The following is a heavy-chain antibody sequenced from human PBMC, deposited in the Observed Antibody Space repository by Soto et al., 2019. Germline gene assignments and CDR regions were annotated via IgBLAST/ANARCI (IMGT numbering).Heavy chain of an antibody. D-gene: IGHD4-17*01. CDR1: GFTFSNAW. CDR2: IKSKTDGGTT. CDR3: TTDIAVTTALINYYYYGMDV. Sequence: PGGSLRLSCAASGFTFSNAWMYWVRQAPGKGLEWVGRIKSKTDGGTTDYAAPVKGRFTISRDDSKNTLYLQMNSLKTEDTAVYYCTTDIAVTTALINYYYYGMDVWGQGTTVTVSS. V-gene: IGHV3-15*07. J-gene: IGHJ6*02.